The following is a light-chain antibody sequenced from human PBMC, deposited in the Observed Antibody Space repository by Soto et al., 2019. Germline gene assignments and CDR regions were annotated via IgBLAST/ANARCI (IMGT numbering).Light chain of an antibody. CDR2: DAS. J-gene: IGKJ3*01. CDR1: QDIGTY. CDR3: QHSHHLHL. Sequence: DIQMTQSPHSLSASVGDRVTITCQASQDIGTYLNWYQHKPGKAPNLVIYDASNLETGFPSRFSGGGSGPDFTFTISRRRHGDIATSVCQHSHHLHLFGPGTKVDF. V-gene: IGKV1-33*01.